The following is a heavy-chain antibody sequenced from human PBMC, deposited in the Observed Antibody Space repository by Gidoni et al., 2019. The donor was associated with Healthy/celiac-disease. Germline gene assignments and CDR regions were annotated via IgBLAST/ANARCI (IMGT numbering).Heavy chain of an antibody. V-gene: IGHV3-30*04. CDR2: ISYDGSNK. J-gene: IGHJ4*02. Sequence: QVQLVESGGGVVQTGRALRLSCAAAGFTCSSYAMHWVRQAPGKGLEWVAVISYDGSNKYYADSVKGRFTISRDNSKNTLYLQMNSLRAEDTAVYYCARDSVSWELNYYFDYWGQGTLVTVSS. D-gene: IGHD1-26*01. CDR3: ARDSVSWELNYYFDY. CDR1: GFTCSSYA.